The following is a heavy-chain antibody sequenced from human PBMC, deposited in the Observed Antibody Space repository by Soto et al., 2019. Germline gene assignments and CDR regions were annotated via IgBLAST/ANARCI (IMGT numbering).Heavy chain of an antibody. J-gene: IGHJ2*01. V-gene: IGHV4-31*03. CDR1: GGSISSGGYY. CDR2: IYYSGST. CDR3: ARESRYYYDSSGYPPWYFDL. Sequence: SETLSLTCTVSGGSISSGGYYWSWIRQHPGKGLEWIGYIYYSGSTYYNPSLKSRVTISVDTSKNQFSLKLSSVTAADTAVYYCARESRYYYDSSGYPPWYFDLWGRGTLVTVSS. D-gene: IGHD3-22*01.